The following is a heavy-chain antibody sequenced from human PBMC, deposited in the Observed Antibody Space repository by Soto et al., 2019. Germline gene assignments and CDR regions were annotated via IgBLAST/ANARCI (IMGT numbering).Heavy chain of an antibody. CDR3: ARFNWYFDL. CDR2: IYYRGST. J-gene: IGHJ2*01. V-gene: IGHV4-59*01. CDR1: GGSISSYY. Sequence: SETLSLTCTVSGGSISSYYWSWIRQPPGKGLEWIGYIYYRGSTNYNPSLKSRVTISVDTSKNQFSLKLSSVTAADTAMYYCARFNWYFDLWGRGTLVTVSS.